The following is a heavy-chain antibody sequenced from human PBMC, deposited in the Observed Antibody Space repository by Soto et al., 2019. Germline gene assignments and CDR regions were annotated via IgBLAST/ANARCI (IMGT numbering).Heavy chain of an antibody. V-gene: IGHV4-30-4*01. Sequence: QVQLQESGPELVKPSQTLSHTCTVSGGSIRSGDYYWRWIRQSPGKGLEWIGSIYYSGSTYYNPSLKSRVTISVDTSKNQFSLKLNSVTAADTAVYYCASRPSSPYFDYWGQGTLVTVSS. CDR1: GGSIRSGDYY. D-gene: IGHD6-13*01. J-gene: IGHJ4*02. CDR3: ASRPSSPYFDY. CDR2: IYYSGST.